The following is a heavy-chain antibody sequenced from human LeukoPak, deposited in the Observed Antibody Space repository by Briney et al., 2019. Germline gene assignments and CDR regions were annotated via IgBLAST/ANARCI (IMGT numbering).Heavy chain of an antibody. CDR3: VRDGMVTIPFDY. V-gene: IGHV3-74*01. CDR1: GFTLSSYW. D-gene: IGHD5-24*01. J-gene: IGHJ4*02. CDR2: IDFDGTST. Sequence: GGSLRLSCAASGFTLSSYWRHWVRQVPGKGLVWVSRIDFDGTSTLYTDSVKGRFTISRDNAKNMLYLQMNSLRAEDTAVYYCVRDGMVTIPFDYWGQGTLVTVSS.